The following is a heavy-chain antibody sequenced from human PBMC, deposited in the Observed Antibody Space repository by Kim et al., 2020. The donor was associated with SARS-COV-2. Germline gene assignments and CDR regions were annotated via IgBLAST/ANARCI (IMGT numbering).Heavy chain of an antibody. D-gene: IGHD6-19*01. Sequence: GGSLRLSCAASGFTFSSYAMHWVRQAPGKGLEWVAVISYDGSNKYYADSVKGRFTISRDNSKNTLYLQMNSLRAEDTAVYYCARDLLSRSSGQKNYYYYG. CDR2: ISYDGSNK. V-gene: IGHV3-30*04. CDR1: GFTFSSYA. CDR3: ARDLLSRSSGQKNYYYYG. J-gene: IGHJ6*01.